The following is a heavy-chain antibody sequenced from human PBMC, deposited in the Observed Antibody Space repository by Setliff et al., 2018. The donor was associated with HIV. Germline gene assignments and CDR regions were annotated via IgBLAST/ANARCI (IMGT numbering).Heavy chain of an antibody. V-gene: IGHV1-2*06. CDR3: ARDTAMVSFRWFDP. Sequence: ASVKVSCKASGYIFTDYYMHWVRQAPGQELGWMGRINPNSGGTNYAQKFQGRVTMTRDTSISTAYTELSSLRSEDTAVYYCARDTAMVSFRWFDPWGQGTLVTVSS. J-gene: IGHJ5*02. CDR2: INPNSGGT. CDR1: GYIFTDYY. D-gene: IGHD5-18*01.